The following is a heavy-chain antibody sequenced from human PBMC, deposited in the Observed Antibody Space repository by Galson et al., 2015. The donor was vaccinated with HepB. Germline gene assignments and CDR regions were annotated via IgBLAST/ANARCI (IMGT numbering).Heavy chain of an antibody. Sequence: SLRLSCAASGFDFVRTTMNWVRQTPGKGLEWVSSITRTSNSINYADSEKGRFTVSRDNSKNFLYLQMSSLRVEDTAVYYCVREGGYDYFWGTYSGAYFESWGQGARVTVS. CDR2: ITRTSNSI. V-gene: IGHV3-21*06. CDR1: GFDFVRTT. J-gene: IGHJ4*02. CDR3: VREGGYDYFWGTYSGAYFES. D-gene: IGHD3-16*01.